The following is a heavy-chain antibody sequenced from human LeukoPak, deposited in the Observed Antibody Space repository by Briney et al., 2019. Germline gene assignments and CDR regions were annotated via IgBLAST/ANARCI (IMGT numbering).Heavy chain of an antibody. Sequence: GGSLRLSCAASGFIFSDYYMSWIRQAPGKGLEWVSYISSSGSTISYADSVKGRFTISRGNANNSLDLQMDSLRAEDTAVYYCARVRSDSPDFWGQGTLVTVSS. CDR1: GFIFSDYY. V-gene: IGHV3-11*04. CDR3: ARVRSDSPDF. D-gene: IGHD2-21*01. CDR2: ISSSGSTI. J-gene: IGHJ4*02.